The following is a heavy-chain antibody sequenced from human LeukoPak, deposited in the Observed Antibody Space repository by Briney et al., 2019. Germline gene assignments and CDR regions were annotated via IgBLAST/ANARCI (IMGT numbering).Heavy chain of an antibody. Sequence: SETLSLTCTVSGGSISSGGYYWSWIRQHPGKGLEWIGYIYYSGSTYYNPSPKSRVTISVDTSKNQFSLKLSSVTAADTAVYYCARDNIVVVPAAGETYYYGMDVWGQGTTVTVSS. J-gene: IGHJ6*02. D-gene: IGHD2-2*01. CDR2: IYYSGST. V-gene: IGHV4-31*03. CDR1: GGSISSGGYY. CDR3: ARDNIVVVPAAGETYYYGMDV.